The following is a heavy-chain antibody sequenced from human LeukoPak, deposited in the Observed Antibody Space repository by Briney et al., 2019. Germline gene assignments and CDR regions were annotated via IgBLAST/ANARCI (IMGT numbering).Heavy chain of an antibody. CDR1: GGSFSGYY. CDR2: INHSGST. D-gene: IGHD3-10*01. V-gene: IGHV4-34*01. CDR3: ARHPYYYGSGGDGMDV. J-gene: IGHJ6*02. Sequence: SETLSLTCAVYGGSFSGYYWSWIRQPPGKGLEWIGEINHSGSTNYNPSLKSRVTISVDTSKNQFSLKLSSVTAADTAVYYCARHPYYYGSGGDGMDVWGQGTTVTVSS.